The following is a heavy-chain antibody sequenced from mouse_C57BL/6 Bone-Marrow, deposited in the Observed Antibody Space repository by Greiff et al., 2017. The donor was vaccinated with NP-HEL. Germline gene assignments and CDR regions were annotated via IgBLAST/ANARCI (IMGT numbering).Heavy chain of an antibody. CDR2: IRNKANGYTT. D-gene: IGHD2-5*01. J-gene: IGHJ3*01. Sequence: EVQLVESGGGLVQPGGSLSLSCAASGFTFTDYYMSWVRQPPGKALEWLGFIRNKANGYTTEYSASVKGRFTISRDNSQSNLYLQMNAQRAEDSATYYYARCPSYSNYEAWFAYWGQGTLVTVSA. CDR1: GFTFTDYY. CDR3: ARCPSYSNYEAWFAY. V-gene: IGHV7-3*01.